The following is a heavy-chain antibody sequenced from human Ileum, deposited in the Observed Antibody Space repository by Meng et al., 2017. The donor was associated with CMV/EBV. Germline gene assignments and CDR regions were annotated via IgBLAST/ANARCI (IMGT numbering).Heavy chain of an antibody. V-gene: IGHV1-2*02. J-gene: IGHJ4*02. CDR1: GNIFTGYY. CDR3: ARENWVYDY. D-gene: IGHD7-27*01. Sequence: QMQLVQSGTELKKPGASVKVSCKASGNIFTGYYMHWVRQAPGQGLEWVGCINLNSGVIDFAQKFQGRITLTRDTSITTAYMELTRLIYDDTAVYYCARENWVYDYWGQGILVTVSS. CDR2: INLNSGVI.